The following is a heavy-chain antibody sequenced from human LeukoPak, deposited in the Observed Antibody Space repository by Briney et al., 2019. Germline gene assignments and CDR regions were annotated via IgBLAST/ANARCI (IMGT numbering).Heavy chain of an antibody. J-gene: IGHJ6*02. CDR1: GYTFTSYY. CDR3: ARSYGDYVHYYYGMDV. D-gene: IGHD4-17*01. CDR2: INPNSGGT. V-gene: IGHV1-2*02. Sequence: ASVKVSCKASGYTFTSYYMHWVRQAPGQGLEWMGWINPNSGGTNYAQKFQGRVTMTRDTSISTAYMELSRLRSDDTAVYYCARSYGDYVHYYYGMDVWGQGTTVTVSS.